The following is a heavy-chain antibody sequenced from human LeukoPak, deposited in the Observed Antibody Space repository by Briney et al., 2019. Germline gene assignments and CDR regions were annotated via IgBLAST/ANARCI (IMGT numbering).Heavy chain of an antibody. CDR3: ARGLSVRNYDSSGYSYDY. CDR1: GYTFTSYG. Sequence: ASVKVSCKASGYTFTSYGISWVRQAPGQGLEWMGWISAYNGNTNYAQKLQGRVTMTTDTSTSTAYMELRSLRSDDTAVYYCARGLSVRNYDSSGYSYDYWGRGTLVTVSS. J-gene: IGHJ4*02. CDR2: ISAYNGNT. D-gene: IGHD3-22*01. V-gene: IGHV1-18*01.